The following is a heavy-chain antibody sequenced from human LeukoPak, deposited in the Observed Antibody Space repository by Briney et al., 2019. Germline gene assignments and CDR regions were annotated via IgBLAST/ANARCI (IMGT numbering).Heavy chain of an antibody. D-gene: IGHD3-16*01. J-gene: IGHJ4*02. CDR3: ATSRGYIDN. Sequence: GGSLRLSCAASGFSFSNYGMTWVRQAPGKGLEWVSAIGSAGINSYYADSVRGRFTISGDNSKDMLYLQMSSLTVEDTAEYFCATSRGYIDNWGQGALVIVSS. CDR2: IGSAGINS. CDR1: GFSFSNYG. V-gene: IGHV3-23*05.